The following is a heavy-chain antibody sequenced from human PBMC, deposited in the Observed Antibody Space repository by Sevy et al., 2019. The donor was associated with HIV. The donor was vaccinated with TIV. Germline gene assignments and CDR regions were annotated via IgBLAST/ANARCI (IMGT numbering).Heavy chain of an antibody. CDR3: ATAPGYYDNTPFDD. D-gene: IGHD3-22*01. Sequence: GGSLRLSCAVSGFTFNNAWMNWVRQAPGTGLQWVGLIKSKIDGETTDYAAPLKGRFTISRDDSKNTRYLQMNSLKIEDTAVYHCATAPGYYDNTPFDDWGPGTLVTVSS. CDR2: IKSKIDGETT. J-gene: IGHJ4*02. V-gene: IGHV3-15*01. CDR1: GFTFNNAW.